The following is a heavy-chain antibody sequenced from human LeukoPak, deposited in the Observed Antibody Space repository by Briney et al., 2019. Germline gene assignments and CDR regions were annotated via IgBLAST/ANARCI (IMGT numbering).Heavy chain of an antibody. V-gene: IGHV3-30*02. D-gene: IGHD3-22*01. J-gene: IGHJ4*02. Sequence: GGSLRLSCAASGFTFSTYGIHWVRQAPGKGLDWVTFIRYDGSNKYYADSVKGRFTISRDNSKNTLYLQMNSLRAEDTAVYYCAKDRGGYYDSSGYYSADYWGQGTLVTVSS. CDR3: AKDRGGYYDSSGYYSADY. CDR1: GFTFSTYG. CDR2: IRYDGSNK.